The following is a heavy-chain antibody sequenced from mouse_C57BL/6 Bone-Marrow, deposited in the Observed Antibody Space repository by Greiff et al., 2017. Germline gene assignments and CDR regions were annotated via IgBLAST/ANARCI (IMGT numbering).Heavy chain of an antibody. Sequence: EVQLKESGPGLVKPSQSLSLTCSVTGYSITSGYYWNWIRQFPGNKLEWMGYISYDGSNNYNPSLKNRISITRDTSKNQFVLKLNSVTTEDTATYYCARGVRDWGQGTSVTVSS. J-gene: IGHJ4*01. CDR1: GYSITSGYY. V-gene: IGHV3-6*01. CDR3: ARGVRD. D-gene: IGHD2-5*01. CDR2: ISYDGSN.